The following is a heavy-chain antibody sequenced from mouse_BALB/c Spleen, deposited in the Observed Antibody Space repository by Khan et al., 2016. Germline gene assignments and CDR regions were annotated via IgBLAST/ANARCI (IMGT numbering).Heavy chain of an antibody. CDR2: INPDSSTT. V-gene: IGHV4-1*02. J-gene: IGHJ1*01. CDR1: GFAFSSYW. CDR3: ASTFWYFDV. Sequence: EMQLVETGGGLVQPGGSLKLSCAASGFAFSSYWMSWVRQAPGKGLEWIGEINPDSSTTNYTPALKDKFIISSDNAKNTLYLQMSKVRSEDTALCYCASTFWYFDVWGAGTTVTVSS.